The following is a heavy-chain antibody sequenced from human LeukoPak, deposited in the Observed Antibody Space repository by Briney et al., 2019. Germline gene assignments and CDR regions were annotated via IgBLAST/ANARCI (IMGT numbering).Heavy chain of an antibody. CDR2: IYYSGST. J-gene: IGHJ6*03. D-gene: IGHD3-10*01. Sequence: SETLSLTCTVSGGSISSSSYYWGWIRQAPGKGLEWIGSIYYSGSTYYNPSLKSRVTISVDTSKNQFSLKLSSVTAADTAVYYCATELVYGSGSLPYYYMDVWGKGTTVTVSS. V-gene: IGHV4-39*02. CDR1: GGSISSSSYY. CDR3: ATELVYGSGSLPYYYMDV.